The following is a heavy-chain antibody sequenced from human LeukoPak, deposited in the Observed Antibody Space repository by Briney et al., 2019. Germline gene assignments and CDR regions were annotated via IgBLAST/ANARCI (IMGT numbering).Heavy chain of an antibody. D-gene: IGHD6-13*01. J-gene: IGHJ4*02. CDR3: VASTGQQFIPYDY. V-gene: IGHV3-66*02. Sequence: GGSLRLSCAASGINVSSNYMTWIRQAPGRGLEWVSLIYGGDAAYYAESVRGRFMISRDNLKNTLFLQMNSLRVEDTAVYYCVASTGQQFIPYDYWGQGTHVTVSS. CDR2: IYGGDAA. CDR1: GINVSSNY.